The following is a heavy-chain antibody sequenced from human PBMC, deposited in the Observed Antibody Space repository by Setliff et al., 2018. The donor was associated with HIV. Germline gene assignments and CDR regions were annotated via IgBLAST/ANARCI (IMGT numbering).Heavy chain of an antibody. V-gene: IGHV1-46*01. CDR3: ARPGIAAADYYFDY. Sequence: ASVKVSCKASGYTFTNYNIHWVRQPPGQGLEWVGRVNPSGGSTAYAQKFQGRFTIIRDTSTSTVYMDLSRLRSEDTAVYYCARPGIAAADYYFDYWGQG. CDR2: VNPSGGST. D-gene: IGHD6-13*01. CDR1: GYTFTNYN. J-gene: IGHJ4*02.